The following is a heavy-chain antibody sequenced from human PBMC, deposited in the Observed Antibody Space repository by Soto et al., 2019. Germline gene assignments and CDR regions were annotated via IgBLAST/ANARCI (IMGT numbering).Heavy chain of an antibody. CDR3: ARDGSRITMIVVEDYYMDV. CDR1: GFTFSSYG. V-gene: IGHV3-33*01. CDR2: IWYDGSNK. Sequence: GGSLRLSCAASGFTFSSYGMHWVRQAPGKGLEWVAVIWYDGSNKYYADSVKGRFTISRDNSKNTLYLQMNSLRAEDTAVYYCARDGSRITMIVVEDYYMDVWGKGTTVTVSS. J-gene: IGHJ6*03. D-gene: IGHD3-22*01.